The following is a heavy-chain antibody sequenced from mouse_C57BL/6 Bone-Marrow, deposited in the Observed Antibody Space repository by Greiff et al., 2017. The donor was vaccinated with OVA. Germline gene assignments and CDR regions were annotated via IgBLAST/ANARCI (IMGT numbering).Heavy chain of an antibody. J-gene: IGHJ4*01. CDR3: ARTGYDAYYYAMDY. CDR2: IYPGSGNT. D-gene: IGHD2-2*01. V-gene: IGHV1-66*01. Sequence: QVQLQQPGAELVKPGASVKVSCKASGYTFTSYWMHWVKQRPGQGLEWIGWIYPGSGNTKYNEKFKGKATLTADTSSSTAYMQLSSLTSEDSAVYYCARTGYDAYYYAMDYWGQGTSVTVSS. CDR1: GYTFTSYW.